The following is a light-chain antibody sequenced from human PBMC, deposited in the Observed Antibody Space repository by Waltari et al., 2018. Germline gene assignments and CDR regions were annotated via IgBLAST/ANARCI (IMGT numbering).Light chain of an antibody. CDR3: AAWDASLNGWV. J-gene: IGLJ3*02. V-gene: IGLV1-44*01. CDR2: SNN. Sequence: QSVLTQPPSASGTPGQRVAISCSGTRSNIGSNSVHWYQQLPGTAPKLLTHSNNPRPSGVPDRFSCSKSGTSASLAISCLQSEDEAHYYCAAWDASLNGWVFGGGTKLTVL. CDR1: RSNIGSNS.